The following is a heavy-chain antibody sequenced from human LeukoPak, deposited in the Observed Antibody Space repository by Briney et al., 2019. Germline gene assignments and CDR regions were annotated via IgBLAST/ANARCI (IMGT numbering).Heavy chain of an antibody. CDR1: GYTFTGYY. V-gene: IGHV1-2*02. J-gene: IGHJ5*02. D-gene: IGHD6-13*01. CDR2: INPNSGGT. CDR3: ARASQAAARFNWFDP. Sequence: GASVKVSCKASGYTFTGYYMHWVRQAPGQGLEWMGWINPNSGGTNYAQKFQGRVTMTRDTSISTAYMELSRQRSDDTAVYYCARASQAAARFNWFDPWGQGTLVTVSS.